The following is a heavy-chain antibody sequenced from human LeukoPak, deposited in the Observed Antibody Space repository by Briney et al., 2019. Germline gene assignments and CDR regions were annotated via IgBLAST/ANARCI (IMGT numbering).Heavy chain of an antibody. V-gene: IGHV4-39*01. CDR3: ARHFGEIYDSSGHYYLDY. J-gene: IGHJ4*02. D-gene: IGHD3-22*01. Sequence: SETLSLTCTVSGGSISSSSYYWGWIRQPPGKGLEWIGSIYYRGSTYYNPSLKSRVTISVDTSKNQFSLKLSSVTAADTAVYYCARHFGEIYDSSGHYYLDYWGQGILVTVSS. CDR1: GGSISSSSYY. CDR2: IYYRGST.